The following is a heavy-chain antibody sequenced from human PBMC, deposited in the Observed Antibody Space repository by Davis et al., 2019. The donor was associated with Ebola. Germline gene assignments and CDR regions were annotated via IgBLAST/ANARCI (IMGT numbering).Heavy chain of an antibody. Sequence: GSLRLSCTVSGGSISSYYWSWIRQPPGKGLEWIGEINHSGSTNYNPSLKSRVTISVDTSKNQYSLKLSSVTAADTAVYYCARTVRDKFGELLYYYYGMDVWGKGTTVTVSS. J-gene: IGHJ6*04. CDR3: ARTVRDKFGELLYYYYGMDV. CDR1: GGSISSYY. V-gene: IGHV4-34*01. CDR2: INHSGST. D-gene: IGHD3-10*01.